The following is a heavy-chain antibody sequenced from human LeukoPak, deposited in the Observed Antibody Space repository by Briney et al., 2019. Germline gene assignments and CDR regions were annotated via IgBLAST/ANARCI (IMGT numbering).Heavy chain of an antibody. V-gene: IGHV3-30*18. CDR2: ISYDGSNK. Sequence: PGGSLRLSCAASGFTFSSYGMYWVRQAPGKGLEWVAVISYDGSNKYYADSVKGRFTISRDNSKNTLYLQMNSLRAEDTAVYYCAKDREGGGLDPWGQGTLVTVSS. D-gene: IGHD2-15*01. CDR1: GFTFSSYG. J-gene: IGHJ5*02. CDR3: AKDREGGGLDP.